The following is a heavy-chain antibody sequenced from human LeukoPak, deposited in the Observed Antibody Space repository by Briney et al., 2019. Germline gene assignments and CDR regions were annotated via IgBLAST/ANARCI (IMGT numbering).Heavy chain of an antibody. J-gene: IGHJ4*02. V-gene: IGHV3-9*01. CDR1: GFTLDDYA. CDR3: AKDRIHYGDSWFDY. Sequence: GRSLRLSCAASGFTLDDYAKHWVRQAPGKGLEWVSGISWNSGSIGYADSVKGRLTISRDNAKNSLYLQMNSLRAEDTALYYCAKDRIHYGDSWFDYWGQGTLVTVSS. D-gene: IGHD4-17*01. CDR2: ISWNSGSI.